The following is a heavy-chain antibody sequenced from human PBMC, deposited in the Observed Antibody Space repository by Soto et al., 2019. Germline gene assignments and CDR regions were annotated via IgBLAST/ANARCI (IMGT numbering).Heavy chain of an antibody. V-gene: IGHV1-18*01. CDR1: GYTFTSYG. Sequence: QVQLVQSGAEVKKPGASVKVSCKASGYTFTSYGISWVRQAPGQGLEWMGWISAYNGNTNYAQKLQGRVTMTTDTSTSTAYMELRSLRSDDTAVYYCARDPYDFWSGYHGGIWFDPWGQGTLVTVSS. D-gene: IGHD3-3*01. CDR3: ARDPYDFWSGYHGGIWFDP. J-gene: IGHJ5*02. CDR2: ISAYNGNT.